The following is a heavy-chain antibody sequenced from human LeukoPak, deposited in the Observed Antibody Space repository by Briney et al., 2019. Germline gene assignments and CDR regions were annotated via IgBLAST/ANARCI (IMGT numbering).Heavy chain of an antibody. D-gene: IGHD3-9*01. V-gene: IGHV1-69*05. J-gene: IGHJ4*02. CDR3: ARAPVTYYDILTGYPFDY. CDR1: GGTFSSYA. Sequence: SVKVSCKASGGTFSSYAISWVRQAPGQGLEGMGGIIPIFVTANYAQKFQGRVTITTAESTSTASLELSSLRSEDTAVYYCARAPVTYYDILTGYPFDYWGQGTLVTVSS. CDR2: IIPIFVTA.